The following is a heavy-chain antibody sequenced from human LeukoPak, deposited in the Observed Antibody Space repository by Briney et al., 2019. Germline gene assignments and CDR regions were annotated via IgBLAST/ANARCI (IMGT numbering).Heavy chain of an antibody. V-gene: IGHV3-30*18. CDR3: AKPYYDILTDGAFDI. D-gene: IGHD3-9*01. CDR2: ISHDGGNK. CDR1: GFTFSSYG. Sequence: GGSLRLSCAASGFTFSSYGMHWVRQAPGKGLEWVAVISHDGGNKYYVDSVKGRFTISRDNSKNTLYLQMNSLRAEDTAVYCCAKPYYDILTDGAFDIWGQGTMVTVSS. J-gene: IGHJ3*02.